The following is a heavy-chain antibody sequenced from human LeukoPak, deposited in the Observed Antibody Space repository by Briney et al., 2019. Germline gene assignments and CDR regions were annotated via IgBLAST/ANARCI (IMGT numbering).Heavy chain of an antibody. CDR3: ARAEFLVVPAAMVDY. V-gene: IGHV3-33*01. Sequence: PGRSLRLSCAASGFTFSSYGMHWVRQAPGKGLEWVAVIWYDGSNKYYADSVKGRFTISRDNSKNTLYLQMNSLRAEDTAVYYCARAEFLVVPAAMVDYWGQGTLVTVSS. CDR2: IWYDGSNK. J-gene: IGHJ4*02. CDR1: GFTFSSYG. D-gene: IGHD2-2*01.